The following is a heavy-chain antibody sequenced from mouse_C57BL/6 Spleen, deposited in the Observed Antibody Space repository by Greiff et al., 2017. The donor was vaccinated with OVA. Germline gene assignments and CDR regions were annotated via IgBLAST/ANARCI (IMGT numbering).Heavy chain of an antibody. J-gene: IGHJ2*01. CDR3: AIGSTTVVASPYYFDY. CDR2: IHPSDSDT. V-gene: IGHV1-74*01. CDR1: GYTFTSYW. Sequence: QVQLQQPGAELVKPGASVKVSCKASGYTFTSYWMHWVKQRPGQGLEWIGRIHPSDSDTTYNQKFKGKATLTVDKSSSTAYMQLSSLTSEDSAVYYCAIGSTTVVASPYYFDYWGQGTTLTVSS. D-gene: IGHD1-1*01.